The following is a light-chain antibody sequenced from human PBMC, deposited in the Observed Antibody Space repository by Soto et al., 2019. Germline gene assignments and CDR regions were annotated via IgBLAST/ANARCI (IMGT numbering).Light chain of an antibody. CDR3: QKYNSAPLT. Sequence: DIQMTQSPSSLSASVGDRVTITCQASQDISNYLAWYQQKPGKVPKLLIYAASTLQSGVPSRFSGSGSGTDFTLTISSLQPEDVATYYCQKYNSAPLTFGQGTKVEIK. J-gene: IGKJ1*01. CDR2: AAS. CDR1: QDISNY. V-gene: IGKV1-27*01.